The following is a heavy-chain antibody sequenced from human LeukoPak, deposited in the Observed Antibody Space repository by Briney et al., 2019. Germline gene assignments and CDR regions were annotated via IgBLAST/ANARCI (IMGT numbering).Heavy chain of an antibody. CDR1: GVAFSSYS. CDR3: ARETHILYGDSLTVRCNPLDY. V-gene: IGHV3-21*01. D-gene: IGHD4-17*01. J-gene: IGHJ4*02. Sequence: PGGALRVSCAASGVAFSSYSMKWVRQAPGEGLEWVSSINSSRSYIYYADSLKGRFTISRDNAKNSLYLQMRSPRAENTRVCYAARETHILYGDSLTVRCNPLDYWGQGTLVTVSS. CDR2: INSSRSYI.